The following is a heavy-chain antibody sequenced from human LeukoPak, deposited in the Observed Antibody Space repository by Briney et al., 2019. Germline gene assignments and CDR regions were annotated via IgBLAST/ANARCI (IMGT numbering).Heavy chain of an antibody. D-gene: IGHD3-10*01. Sequence: PGGSLRLSCAASGFTFSNAWMSWVRQAPGKGLEWVGRIKSKTDGGTTDYAAPVKGRFTISRDDSKNTLYLQMNSLKTEDTAVYYCTSQNLWFGEFYWGQGTLVTVSS. V-gene: IGHV3-15*01. CDR3: TSQNLWFGEFY. CDR1: GFTFSNAW. CDR2: IKSKTDGGTT. J-gene: IGHJ4*02.